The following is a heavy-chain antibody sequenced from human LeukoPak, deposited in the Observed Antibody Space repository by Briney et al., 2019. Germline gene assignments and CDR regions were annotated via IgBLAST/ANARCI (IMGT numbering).Heavy chain of an antibody. CDR1: GFTFSSYA. V-gene: IGHV3-23*01. CDR2: ISGSGGST. D-gene: IGHD6-19*01. Sequence: PGGSLRLSCAASGFTFSSYAMSWVRQAPGKGLEWVSAISGSGGSTYYADSVKGRFTISRDNSKNTLYLQMNSLRAEDTAVYYCAKQGGWYINNSVYFQHWGQGTLVTVSS. J-gene: IGHJ1*01. CDR3: AKQGGWYINNSVYFQH.